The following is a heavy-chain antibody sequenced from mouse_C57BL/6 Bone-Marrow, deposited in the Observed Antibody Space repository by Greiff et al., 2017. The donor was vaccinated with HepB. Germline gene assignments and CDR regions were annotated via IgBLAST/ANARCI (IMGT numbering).Heavy chain of an antibody. CDR3: AREGIYYGNSYYAMDY. Sequence: EVQLVESGGGLVQPGGSLKLSCAASGFTFSDYYMYWVRQTPEKRLEWVAYISNGGGSTYYPDTVKGRFTISRDNAKNTLYLQMSRLKSEDTAMYYCAREGIYYGNSYYAMDYWGQGTSVTVSS. V-gene: IGHV5-12*01. J-gene: IGHJ4*01. CDR2: ISNGGGST. CDR1: GFTFSDYY. D-gene: IGHD2-1*01.